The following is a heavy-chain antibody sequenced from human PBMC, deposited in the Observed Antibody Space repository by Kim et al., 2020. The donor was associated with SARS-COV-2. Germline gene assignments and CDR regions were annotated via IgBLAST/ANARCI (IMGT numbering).Heavy chain of an antibody. V-gene: IGHV4-34*01. J-gene: IGHJ4*02. CDR3: ARGIPKTTMIVLVIISESVYFDS. Sequence: SETLSLTCAVYGWSFSDYYWSWIRQPPGKGLEWIGEISHSGSTSYNPSLKSRVTISLDTSRNQFSLKLNSVTAADRAVYYCARGIPKTTMIVLVIISESVYFDSWGQGTLVAVSS. D-gene: IGHD3-22*01. CDR1: GWSFSDYY. CDR2: ISHSGST.